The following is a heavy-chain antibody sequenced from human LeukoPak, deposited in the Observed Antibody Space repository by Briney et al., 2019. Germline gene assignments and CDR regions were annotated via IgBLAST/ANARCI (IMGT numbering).Heavy chain of an antibody. D-gene: IGHD6-13*01. CDR1: GFIFSSYA. J-gene: IGHJ4*02. V-gene: IGHV3-30-3*01. CDR2: ISDHGSNK. CDR3: ARDYSLFDY. Sequence: GGSLRLSSAASGFIFSSYAMHWVRQAPGKGLEWVAVISDHGSNKYYADSVKGRFTVSRDNSKNTLYLQMNNLRAEDTAVYYCARDYSLFDYWGQGTLVTVSS.